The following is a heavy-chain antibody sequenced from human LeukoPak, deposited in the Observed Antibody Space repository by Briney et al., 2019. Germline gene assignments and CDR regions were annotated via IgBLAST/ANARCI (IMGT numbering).Heavy chain of an antibody. CDR1: GFTFSVYY. CDR3: ARERGDDY. CDR2: ISNSGSSI. D-gene: IGHD3-16*01. J-gene: IGHJ4*02. Sequence: MAGGSLRLSCAASGFTFSVYYMSWIRQAPGKGLEWVSYISNSGSSIYYADSVKGRFTISRDNAKNSLFLQMNSLRAEDTAVYYCARERGDDYWGQGTLVTVSS. V-gene: IGHV3-11*01.